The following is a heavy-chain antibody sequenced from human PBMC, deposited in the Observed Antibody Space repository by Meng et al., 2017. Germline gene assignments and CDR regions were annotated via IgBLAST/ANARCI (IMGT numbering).Heavy chain of an antibody. CDR1: GGSFSGYY. V-gene: IGHV4-34*01. D-gene: IGHD3-10*01. CDR3: ARGRWRGNRFDP. Sequence: QGQLRQLGAGLLQPSETLARTRAVYGGSFSGYYWSWIRQPPGKGLEWIGEINHSGSTNYNPSLKSRVTISVDTSKNQFSLKLSSVTAADTAVYYCARGRWRGNRFDPWGQGTLVTVSS. CDR2: INHSGST. J-gene: IGHJ5*02.